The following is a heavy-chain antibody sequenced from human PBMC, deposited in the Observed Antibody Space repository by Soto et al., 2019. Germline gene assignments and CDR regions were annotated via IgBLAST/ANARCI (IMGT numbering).Heavy chain of an antibody. D-gene: IGHD6-13*01. CDR1: GGSISSGGYY. J-gene: IGHJ3*02. CDR2: IYYSGST. V-gene: IGHV4-31*03. CDR3: ARDSVGQQLARPRNDAFDI. Sequence: QVQLQESGPGLVKPSQTLSLTCTVSGGSISSGGYYWSWIRQHPGKGLEWIGYIYYSGSTYYNPSLKSRVTISVDTSKNQFSLKLSSVTAADTAVYYCARDSVGQQLARPRNDAFDIWGQGTMVTVSS.